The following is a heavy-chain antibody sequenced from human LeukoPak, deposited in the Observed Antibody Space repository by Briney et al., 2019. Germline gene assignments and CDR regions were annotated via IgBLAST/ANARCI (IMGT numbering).Heavy chain of an antibody. D-gene: IGHD3-22*01. V-gene: IGHV4-59*08. CDR3: ARHYDSSGYYHEAWFDP. J-gene: IGHJ5*02. CDR1: GGSISIYY. Sequence: SETLSLTCTVSGGSISIYYWSWIRQPPGKGLELIGYIYYSGSTNYNPSLKSRVTISLDRSKNQFSLKLSSVTAADTAVYYCARHYDSSGYYHEAWFDPWGPGTLVTVSS. CDR2: IYYSGST.